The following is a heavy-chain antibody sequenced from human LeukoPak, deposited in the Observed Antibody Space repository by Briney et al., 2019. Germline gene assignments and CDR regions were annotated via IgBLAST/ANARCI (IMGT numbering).Heavy chain of an antibody. CDR3: ARVHYNTAMVDIDY. CDR1: GFTFSSYE. J-gene: IGHJ4*02. CDR2: ISSSGSSI. D-gene: IGHD5-18*01. V-gene: IGHV3-48*03. Sequence: PTGGSLRPSCAASGFTFSSYEMHWVRQAPGKGLEWISYISSSGSSIYYADSVKGRFTISRDNGKNSLYLQMNSLRAEDTAVYYCARVHYNTAMVDIDYWGQGTLVTVSS.